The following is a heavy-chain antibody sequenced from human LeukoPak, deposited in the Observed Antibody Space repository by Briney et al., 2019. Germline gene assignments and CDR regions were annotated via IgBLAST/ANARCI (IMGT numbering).Heavy chain of an antibody. V-gene: IGHV1-69*13. Sequence: ASVKVSCKASGGTFSSYAISWVRQAPGQGREWMGGIIPIFGTANYAQKFQGRVTITADESTSTAYMELSSLRSEDTAVYYCARERTGTTVVLDYWGQGTLVTVSS. CDR3: ARERTGTTVVLDY. CDR2: IIPIFGTA. D-gene: IGHD1-1*01. J-gene: IGHJ4*02. CDR1: GGTFSSYA.